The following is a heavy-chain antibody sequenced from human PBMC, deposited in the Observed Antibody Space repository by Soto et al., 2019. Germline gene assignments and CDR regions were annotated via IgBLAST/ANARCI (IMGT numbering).Heavy chain of an antibody. CDR1: GYTFTSYY. D-gene: IGHD2-2*01. Sequence: QEQLVQSGAEVKKPGASVKVSCKASGYTFTSYYMHWVRQAPGQGLEWMGIINPSGGSTSYAQKFQGRVTMTRDTSTSTVYMELSSLRSEDTAVYYCARGERNVVVPAAIRYYYYYGMDVWGQGTTVTVSS. CDR2: INPSGGST. V-gene: IGHV1-46*01. J-gene: IGHJ6*02. CDR3: ARGERNVVVPAAIRYYYYYGMDV.